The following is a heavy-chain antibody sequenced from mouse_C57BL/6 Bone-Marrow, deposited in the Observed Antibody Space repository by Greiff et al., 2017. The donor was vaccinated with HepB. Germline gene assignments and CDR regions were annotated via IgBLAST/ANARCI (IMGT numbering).Heavy chain of an antibody. Sequence: EVKLMESGGGLVKPGGSLKLSCAASGFTFSSYAMSWVRQTPEKRPEWVATISDGGSYTYYPDNVKGRFTISRDNAKNNLYLQMSHLKSEDTAMYYCARPYGNYPMDYWGQGTSVTVSS. CDR2: ISDGGSYT. CDR1: GFTFSSYA. CDR3: ARPYGNYPMDY. V-gene: IGHV5-4*03. J-gene: IGHJ4*01. D-gene: IGHD2-1*01.